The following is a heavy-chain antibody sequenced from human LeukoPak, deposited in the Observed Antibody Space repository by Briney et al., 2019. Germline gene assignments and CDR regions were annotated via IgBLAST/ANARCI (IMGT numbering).Heavy chain of an antibody. Sequence: SETLSLTCTVSGGSIRSNNDYWGWIRQPPGKGLEWIGYIYDSGSTDYNPSLKRRVTISVDTSKNQFSLKLSSVTAADTAVYYCARGRGPLVWGQGTTVTVSS. CDR3: ARGRGPLV. CDR2: IYDSGST. J-gene: IGHJ6*02. D-gene: IGHD1-26*01. V-gene: IGHV4-61*05. CDR1: GGSIRSNNDY.